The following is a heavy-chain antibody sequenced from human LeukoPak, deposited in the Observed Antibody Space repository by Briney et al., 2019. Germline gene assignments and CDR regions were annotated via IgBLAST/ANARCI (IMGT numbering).Heavy chain of an antibody. CDR1: GGSFSGYY. CDR3: AREAIYGSGSYPDY. D-gene: IGHD3-10*01. CDR2: INHSGST. J-gene: IGHJ4*02. Sequence: PSGTLSLTCAVYGGSFSGYYWSWIRQPPGKGLEWIGEINHSGSTNYNPSLKSRVTISVDTSKNQFSLKLSSVTAADTAVYYCAREAIYGSGSYPDYWGQGTLVTVSS. V-gene: IGHV4-34*01.